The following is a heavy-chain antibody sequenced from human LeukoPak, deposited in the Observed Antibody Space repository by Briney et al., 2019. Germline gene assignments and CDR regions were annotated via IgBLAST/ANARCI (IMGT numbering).Heavy chain of an antibody. J-gene: IGHJ3*02. CDR1: GFTFDDYA. D-gene: IGHD1-26*01. V-gene: IGHV3-9*01. CDR3: AKDLGATLEDALDI. CDR2: ISWNSGSI. Sequence: PGGSLRLSCAASGFTFDDYAMHWVRQAPGKGLEWVSGISWNSGSIDYADSVKGRFTISRDNAKNCLYLQMNSLRAEDTALYYCAKDLGATLEDALDIWGQGTMVSVSS.